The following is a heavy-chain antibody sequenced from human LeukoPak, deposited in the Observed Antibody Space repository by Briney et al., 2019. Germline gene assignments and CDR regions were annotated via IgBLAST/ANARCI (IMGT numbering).Heavy chain of an antibody. CDR1: GYTFTSYY. V-gene: IGHV1-2*02. CDR2: INPNSGGT. Sequence: ASVKVSCKASGYTFTSYYMHWVRQAPGQGLEWMGWINPNSGGTNYAQKFQGRVTMTRDTSISTAYMELSRLRSDDTAVYYCARNNVPTYYDFWSGYLFDPWGQGTLVTVSS. CDR3: ARNNVPTYYDFWSGYLFDP. J-gene: IGHJ5*02. D-gene: IGHD3-3*01.